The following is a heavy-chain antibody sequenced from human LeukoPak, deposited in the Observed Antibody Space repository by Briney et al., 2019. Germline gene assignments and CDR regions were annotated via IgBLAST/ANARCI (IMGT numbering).Heavy chain of an antibody. D-gene: IGHD6-13*01. CDR1: GGSISSYY. CDR2: IYYSGST. V-gene: IGHV4-59*01. CDR3: ARDSSSWYDWYFDL. Sequence: PSETLSLTCTVSGGSISSYYWSWIRQPPGKGLEWIGYIYYSGSTNCNPSLKSRVTISVDTSKNQFSLKLSSVTAADTAVYYCARDSSSWYDWYFDLWGRGTLVTVSS. J-gene: IGHJ2*01.